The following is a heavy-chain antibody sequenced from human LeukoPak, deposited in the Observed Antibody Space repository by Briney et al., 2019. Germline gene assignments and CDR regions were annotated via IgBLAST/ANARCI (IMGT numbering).Heavy chain of an antibody. J-gene: IGHJ4*02. CDR1: GGTFSTYA. CDR2: IIPLLGTA. CDR3: ASNTNYYENTGHYVFYS. D-gene: IGHD3-22*01. V-gene: IGHV1-69*01. Sequence: GASVKDSCKASGGTFSTYAISWVRQAPGQGLEWMGGIIPLLGTANYAQKFQGRLTITAVEFTGTAYMELSSLRSEDTAVFYCASNTNYYENTGHYVFYSWGQGTLVTVSS.